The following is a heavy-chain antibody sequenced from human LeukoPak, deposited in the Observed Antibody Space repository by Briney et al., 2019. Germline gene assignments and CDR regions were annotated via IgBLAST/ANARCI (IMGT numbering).Heavy chain of an antibody. V-gene: IGHV4-34*01. CDR1: GGSFSGYY. D-gene: IGHD3-22*01. CDR2: INHSGST. Sequence: PSETLSLTXAVYGGSFSGYYWSWIGQPPGKGLEWIGEINHSGSTNYNPSLKSRVTISVDTSKNQFSLKLSPVTAADTAVYYCARCNYYDSSGMRYWGQGTLVTVSS. J-gene: IGHJ4*02. CDR3: ARCNYYDSSGMRY.